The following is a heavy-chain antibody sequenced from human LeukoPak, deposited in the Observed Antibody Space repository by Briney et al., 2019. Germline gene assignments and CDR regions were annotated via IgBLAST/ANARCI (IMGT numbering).Heavy chain of an antibody. Sequence: PGGSLRLSCAASGLVFGKYAMAWVRQAPGKGLECVSIISDDSSFTYYLDSVKGRSTIFRDNSKNTLYLHMNSLKAEDTAVYYCAKGRCSGPGCDSFDYWGQGALATVSS. CDR2: ISDDSSFT. D-gene: IGHD5-12*01. CDR3: AKGRCSGPGCDSFDY. V-gene: IGHV3-23*01. CDR1: GLVFGKYA. J-gene: IGHJ4*02.